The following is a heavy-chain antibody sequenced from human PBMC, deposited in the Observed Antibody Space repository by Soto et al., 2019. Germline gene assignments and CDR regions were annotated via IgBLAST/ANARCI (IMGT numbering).Heavy chain of an antibody. D-gene: IGHD3-22*01. CDR2: ISAHTGSS. V-gene: IGHV1-18*01. CDR3: ARAFFYQGSDSRGYSFDAFDF. J-gene: IGHJ3*01. CDR1: GYTFTSSG. Sequence: ASVKVSCKASGYTFTSSGMSWVRQAPGQGLEWMGWISAHTGSSEYAQRFQGRVTMPTDRSTSTAYMELRSLRSDDTAVYSCARAFFYQGSDSRGYSFDAFDFWGPGTLVTVS.